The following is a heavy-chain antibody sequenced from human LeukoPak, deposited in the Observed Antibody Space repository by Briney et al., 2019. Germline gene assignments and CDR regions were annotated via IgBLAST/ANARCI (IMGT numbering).Heavy chain of an antibody. CDR3: ARGETSDTRHLDY. J-gene: IGHJ4*02. CDR2: IYYSGST. CDR1: GGSISSYY. D-gene: IGHD1-1*01. Sequence: SETLSLTCTVSGGSISSYYWSWIRQPPGKGLEWIGYIYYSGSTNYNPSLKSRVTISLDTSKNQFSLKLSSVTAADTAVYYCARGETSDTRHLDYWGQGTLVTVSS. V-gene: IGHV4-59*01.